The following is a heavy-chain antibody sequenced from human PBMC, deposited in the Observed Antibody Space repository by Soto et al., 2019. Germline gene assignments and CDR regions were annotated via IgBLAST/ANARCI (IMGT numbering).Heavy chain of an antibody. CDR1: GDSVSSKVAT. V-gene: IGHV6-1*01. Sequence: QSQTLSLTCAISGDSVSSKVATWNWIRQSPSRGLECLGRTYYRSKWYTDYAASVKSRITINADPSKNQFSLQLNSVTPEDTAVYFCARGGSCSGGSCYSTPYLDFWGQGTLVTVSS. CDR2: TYYRSKWYT. CDR3: ARGGSCSGGSCYSTPYLDF. D-gene: IGHD2-15*01. J-gene: IGHJ4*02.